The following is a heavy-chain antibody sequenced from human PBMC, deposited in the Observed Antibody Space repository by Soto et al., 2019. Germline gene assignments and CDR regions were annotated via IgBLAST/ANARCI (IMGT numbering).Heavy chain of an antibody. CDR1: GGSISSGDYY. CDR3: ARGIWDLVGASYWNYFDY. V-gene: IGHV4-30-4*01. D-gene: IGHD1-26*01. Sequence: QVQLQESGPGLVKPSQTLSLTCTVSGGSISSGDYYWSWIRQPPGKGLEWIGYIYYSGSTYYNPSLKSRVTISVDTSKNQFSLKLSSVTAADTAVYYCARGIWDLVGASYWNYFDYWGQGTLVTVSS. J-gene: IGHJ4*02. CDR2: IYYSGST.